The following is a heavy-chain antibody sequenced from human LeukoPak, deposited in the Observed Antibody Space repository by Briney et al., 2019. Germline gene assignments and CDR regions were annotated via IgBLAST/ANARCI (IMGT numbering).Heavy chain of an antibody. V-gene: IGHV1-24*01. Sequence: GASVKVSCKVSGYTLTELSMHWVRQAPGKGLEWMGGFDPEDDETIYAQKFQGRATMTEDRTTDTAYMQLSSLRSEDTAVYYCATGKHYYDSSGYSYWGQGTLVTVSS. CDR2: FDPEDDET. CDR3: ATGKHYYDSSGYSY. J-gene: IGHJ4*02. D-gene: IGHD3-22*01. CDR1: GYTLTELS.